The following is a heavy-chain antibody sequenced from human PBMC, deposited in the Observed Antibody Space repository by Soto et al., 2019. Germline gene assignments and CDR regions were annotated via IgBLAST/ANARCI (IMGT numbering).Heavy chain of an antibody. D-gene: IGHD6-19*01. CDR1: GFTVGDYA. V-gene: IGHV3-9*01. Sequence: PGCSLRLSCAASGFTVGDYAMQWVRQTPGKGLEWVSAISWNSGSIDYADSVKGRFTISRDNAKNSLYLQMNSLRAEDTALYYCAKSHTTSGWYVTTDYWGQGTRVTVSS. CDR3: AKSHTTSGWYVTTDY. CDR2: ISWNSGSI. J-gene: IGHJ4*02.